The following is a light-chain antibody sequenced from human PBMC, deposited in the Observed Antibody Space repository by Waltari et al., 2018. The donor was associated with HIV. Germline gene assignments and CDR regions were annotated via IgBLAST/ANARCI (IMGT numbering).Light chain of an antibody. V-gene: IGLV2-8*01. Sequence: QSALTQPPSASGSPRQSVTFSCTGTRSDIGGYNYVSWYQQHPGKAPKLIIYEVTKRPSGVPDRFSGSKSGNTASLTVSGLQTEDEADYYCSSFAGSNNLLIFGGGTKLTVL. J-gene: IGLJ2*01. CDR1: RSDIGGYNY. CDR3: SSFAGSNNLLI. CDR2: EVT.